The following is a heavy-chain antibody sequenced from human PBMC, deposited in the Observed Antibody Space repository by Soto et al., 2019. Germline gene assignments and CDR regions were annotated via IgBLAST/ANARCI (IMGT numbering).Heavy chain of an antibody. V-gene: IGHV4-38-2*01. Sequence: SETLSLTCAVSGYSISSGYYWGWIRQTPGRGLEWIGSIHQSGNTYYNPSLKSRITISVDTSNNQFSLKLTSVTAADTAVYYCARVHVMVVAGSTFDYWGHGTLVTVSS. CDR3: ARVHVMVVAGSTFDY. D-gene: IGHD6-19*01. J-gene: IGHJ4*01. CDR1: GYSISSGYY. CDR2: IHQSGNT.